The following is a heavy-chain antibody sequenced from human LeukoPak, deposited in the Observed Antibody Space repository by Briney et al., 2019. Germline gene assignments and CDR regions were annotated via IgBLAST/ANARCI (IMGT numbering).Heavy chain of an antibody. Sequence: PSQTLYLTSTVSGGSISSGGYYWSWIRQPPGKGLEWIGEINHSGSTNYNPSLKSRVTILVDTSKNQFSLKLSSVTAADTAVYYCARGREEGYYDSSGYFHDYWGQGTLVTLCS. CDR2: INHSGST. CDR3: ARGREEGYYDSSGYFHDY. D-gene: IGHD3-22*01. CDR1: GGSISSGGYY. V-gene: IGHV4-30-2*01. J-gene: IGHJ4*02.